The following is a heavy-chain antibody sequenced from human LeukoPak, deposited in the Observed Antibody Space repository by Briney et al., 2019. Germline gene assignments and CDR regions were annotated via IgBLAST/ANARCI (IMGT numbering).Heavy chain of an antibody. CDR1: GFTLSSYA. Sequence: PGGSLRLSCAASGFTLSSYAMHWVRRAPGKGLEWVALISFDGGYKYYADSVKGRFTISRDDSKNTLYVEMNSLRADDTAVYYCARVRVRAVIITYYYYGMDVWGQGTTVTVSS. D-gene: IGHD3-10*01. CDR3: ARVRVRAVIITYYYYGMDV. CDR2: ISFDGGYK. V-gene: IGHV3-30*01. J-gene: IGHJ6*02.